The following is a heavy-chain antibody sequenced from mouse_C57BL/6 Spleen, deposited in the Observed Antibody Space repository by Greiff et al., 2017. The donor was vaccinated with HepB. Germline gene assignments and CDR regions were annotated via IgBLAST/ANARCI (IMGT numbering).Heavy chain of an antibody. Sequence: VKLQESGAELVKPGASVKISCKASGYAFSSYWMNWVKQRPGKGLEWIGQIYPGDGDTNYNGKFKGKATLTADKSSSTAYMQLSSLTSEDSAVYFCARYGLGPYYFDYWGQGTTLTVSS. CDR3: ARYGLGPYYFDY. CDR2: IYPGDGDT. D-gene: IGHD4-1*01. CDR1: GYAFSSYW. J-gene: IGHJ2*01. V-gene: IGHV1-80*01.